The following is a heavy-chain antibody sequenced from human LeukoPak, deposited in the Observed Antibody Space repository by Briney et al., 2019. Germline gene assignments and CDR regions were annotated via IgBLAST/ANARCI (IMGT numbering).Heavy chain of an antibody. J-gene: IGHJ4*02. V-gene: IGHV3-7*01. CDR1: GFTFSSYW. CDR3: ARRGSDY. Sequence: PGGSLRLSCVASGFTFSSYWMSWVRQAPGKGLEWVANIKEDGSEKNYVDSVKGRFTISRDNAKNSLYLQINSLRAEDTAVYYCARRGSDYWGQGTPVTVSS. CDR2: IKEDGSEK.